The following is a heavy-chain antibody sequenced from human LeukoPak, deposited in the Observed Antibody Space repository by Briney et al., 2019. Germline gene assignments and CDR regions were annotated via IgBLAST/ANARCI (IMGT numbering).Heavy chain of an antibody. D-gene: IGHD4-23*01. CDR2: IYYSGST. CDR1: GGSISSYY. V-gene: IGHV4-59*01. J-gene: IGHJ6*03. CDR3: ARVVTLFDYYYYMDV. Sequence: SETLSLTCTVSGGSISSYYWSWIRQPPGKGLEWIGYIYYSGSTNYNPSLKSRVTISVDTSKDQFSLKPSSVTAADTAVYYCARVVTLFDYYYYMDVWGKGTTVTVSS.